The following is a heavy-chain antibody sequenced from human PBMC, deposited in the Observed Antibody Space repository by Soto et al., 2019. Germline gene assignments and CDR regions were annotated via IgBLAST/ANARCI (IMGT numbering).Heavy chain of an antibody. J-gene: IGHJ4*02. CDR1: GGTFSSYA. CDR2: IIPIFGTA. V-gene: IGHV1-69*13. D-gene: IGHD3-10*01. CDR3: ARTKYYYGSGSYKDY. Sequence: ASVKVSCKASGGTFSSYAIGWVRQAPGQGLEWMGGIIPIFGTANYAQKFQGRVTITADESTSTAYMELSSLRSEDTAVYYCARTKYYYGSGSYKDYWGQGTLVTVSS.